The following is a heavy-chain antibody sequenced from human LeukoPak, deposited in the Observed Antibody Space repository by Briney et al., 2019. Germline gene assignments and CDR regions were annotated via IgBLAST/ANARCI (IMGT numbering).Heavy chain of an antibody. D-gene: IGHD3-22*01. CDR3: TTDYHYDSSAYDKAFDI. CDR1: GFTFSKAW. CDR2: FKSKTDGGTT. V-gene: IGHV3-15*01. J-gene: IGHJ3*02. Sequence: GGSLRLSCAASGFTFSKAWMSWVRQAPGKGLEWVGRFKSKTDGGTTDYAAPVKGRFTISRDDSKNTLYLQMNSLKTEDTAVYYCTTDYHYDSSAYDKAFDIWGQGTMVTVSP.